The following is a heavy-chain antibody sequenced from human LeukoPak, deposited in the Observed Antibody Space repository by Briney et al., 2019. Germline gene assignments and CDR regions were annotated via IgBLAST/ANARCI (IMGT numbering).Heavy chain of an antibody. D-gene: IGHD3-3*01. CDR1: GGSISSSSYY. Sequence: SETLSLTCTVSGGSISSSSYYWSWIRQPPGKGLEWIGYIYYSGSTNYNPSLKSRVTISVDTSKNQFSLKLSSVTAADTAVYYCARGTILNWFDPWGQGTLVTVSS. CDR3: ARGTILNWFDP. V-gene: IGHV4-61*01. CDR2: IYYSGST. J-gene: IGHJ5*02.